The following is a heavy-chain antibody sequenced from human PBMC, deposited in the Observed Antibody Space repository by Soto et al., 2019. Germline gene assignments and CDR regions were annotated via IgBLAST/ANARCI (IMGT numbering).Heavy chain of an antibody. CDR3: ARGEGYCTNGVCYSLLVDY. D-gene: IGHD2-8*01. CDR2: VYYSGST. J-gene: IGHJ4*02. CDR1: GGSVSSSSYY. V-gene: IGHV4-39*07. Sequence: PSETLSLTCTVSGGSVSSSSYYWGWVRQPPGKGLEWIGSVYYSGSTYYNPSLESRVTISVDKSKNQFSLKLSSVTAADTAVYYCARGEGYCTNGVCYSLLVDYWGQGTLVTVSS.